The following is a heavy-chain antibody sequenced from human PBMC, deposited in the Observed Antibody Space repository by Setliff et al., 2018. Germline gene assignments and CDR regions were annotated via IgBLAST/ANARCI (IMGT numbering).Heavy chain of an antibody. Sequence: VASVKVSCKASGYTFTRYGISWVRQAPGQGLEWMAYINTNNGDKYYAQNVQGRVTMTTDTSTSTAYMELRNLRSDDTAVYYCSKLVRYCTTTACQGASGAEFWGQGTLVTVSS. CDR3: SKLVRYCTTTACQGASGAEF. CDR2: INTNNGDK. V-gene: IGHV1-18*01. CDR1: GYTFTRYG. J-gene: IGHJ4*02. D-gene: IGHD2-8*01.